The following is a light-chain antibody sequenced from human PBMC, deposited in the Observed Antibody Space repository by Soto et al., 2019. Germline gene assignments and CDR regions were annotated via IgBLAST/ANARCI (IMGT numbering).Light chain of an antibody. CDR1: QSVLHSSNNKNY. CDR3: KQYYSIPIT. J-gene: IGKJ5*01. CDR2: WAS. V-gene: IGKV4-1*01. Sequence: DIVMTQSPDSLAVSLGERATINCKSSQSVLHSSNNKNYLAWYQQKPGQPPKLLIYWASTRESGVPDRLSGSGSGTDFTLTISSLQAEDVAVYYCKQYYSIPITFGQGTRLEIK.